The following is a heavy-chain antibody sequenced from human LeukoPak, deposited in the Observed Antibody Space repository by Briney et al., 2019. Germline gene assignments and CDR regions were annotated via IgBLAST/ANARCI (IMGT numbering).Heavy chain of an antibody. CDR1: GFTFSNYE. V-gene: IGHV3-48*03. D-gene: IGHD5-18*01. J-gene: IGHJ4*02. CDR3: ARDLVQLWSKDY. CDR2: ISSSGRNI. Sequence: GGSLRLSCAASGFTFSNYELNWVRQAPGKGLEWLSYISSSGRNIYYADSVNGRFTISRDNAKNSLYLQMNSLRAEDTAVYYCARDLVQLWSKDYWGQGTLVIVSS.